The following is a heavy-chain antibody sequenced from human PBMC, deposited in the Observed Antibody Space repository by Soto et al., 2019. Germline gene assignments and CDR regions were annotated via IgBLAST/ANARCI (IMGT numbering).Heavy chain of an antibody. Sequence: QVQLQESGPGLVKPSQTLSLTCTVSGGSMNSGGYCWNWIRQHPGEGLEWIGCISYGGTTSYNPSLKSRVTISVDTSKNQFSLTLSSVTAADPALYYCPRGILVWGQGTLITVSS. D-gene: IGHD2-15*01. V-gene: IGHV4-31*03. J-gene: IGHJ4*02. CDR2: ISYGGTT. CDR3: PRGILV. CDR1: GGSMNSGGYC.